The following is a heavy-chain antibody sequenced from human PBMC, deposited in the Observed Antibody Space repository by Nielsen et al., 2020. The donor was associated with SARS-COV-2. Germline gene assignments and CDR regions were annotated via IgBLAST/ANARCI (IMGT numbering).Heavy chain of an antibody. CDR3: ATSGYSTGGWGPNWFDP. D-gene: IGHD6-25*01. CDR2: IWYDGSNK. V-gene: IGHV3-33*08. J-gene: IGHJ5*02. CDR1: EISFRSYG. Sequence: GESLKISCVASEISFRSYGMHWVRQAPGKGLEWVAVIWYDGSNKYYADSVKGRFTISRDNSKNTLYLQMNSLRAEDTAVYYCATSGYSTGGWGPNWFDPWGQGTLVTVSS.